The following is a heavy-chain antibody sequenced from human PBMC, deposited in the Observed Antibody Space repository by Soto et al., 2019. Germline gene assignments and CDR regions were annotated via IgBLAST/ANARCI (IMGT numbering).Heavy chain of an antibody. CDR3: ATDNRAEEVGTKYYFDY. V-gene: IGHV1-18*01. Sequence: QVQLVQSEAEVMKPEASVKVSCKAFGYIFTNYGLSWVRQAPGQGLEWMAWISPYDGNTHYAQNLQGRVTVTTDTSTCTGCMELKSLRSNDTATYLCATDNRAEEVGTKYYFDYGGQENLVTVSS. D-gene: IGHD6-13*01. J-gene: IGHJ4*02. CDR1: GYIFTNYG. CDR2: ISPYDGNT.